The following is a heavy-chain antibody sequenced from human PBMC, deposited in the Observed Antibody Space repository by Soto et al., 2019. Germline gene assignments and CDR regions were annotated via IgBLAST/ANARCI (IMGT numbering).Heavy chain of an antibody. D-gene: IGHD6-13*01. CDR1: GFTFTSYA. CDR3: ARTAAAGTMYYGMDV. Sequence: QVQLVESGGGVVQPGGSLRLSCAASGFTFTSYAMHWVRQAPGKGLEWVAAVSYDGNDNYYADFVKGRFTISRDNSKNTLNLQMDSLRPEDTAVYSCARTAAAGTMYYGMDVWGQGTTVTVS. CDR2: VSYDGNDN. V-gene: IGHV3-30-3*01. J-gene: IGHJ6*02.